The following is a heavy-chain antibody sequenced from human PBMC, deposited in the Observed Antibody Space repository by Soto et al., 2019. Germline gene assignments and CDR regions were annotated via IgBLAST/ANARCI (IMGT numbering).Heavy chain of an antibody. J-gene: IGHJ6*02. Sequence: GASVKVSCKASGYTFTSYYMHWVRQAPGQGLEWMGIINPSGGSTSYAQKFQGRVTMTRDTSTNTVYMELSSLRSEDTAVYYCASSVVPAAIPYYYYGMDVWGQGTTVTVSS. V-gene: IGHV1-46*01. D-gene: IGHD2-2*02. CDR2: INPSGGST. CDR1: GYTFTSYY. CDR3: ASSVVPAAIPYYYYGMDV.